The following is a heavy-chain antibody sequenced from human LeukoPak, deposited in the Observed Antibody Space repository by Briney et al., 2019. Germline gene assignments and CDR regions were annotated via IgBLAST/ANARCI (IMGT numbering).Heavy chain of an antibody. D-gene: IGHD3-22*01. CDR2: VNPAHGGT. CDR1: GYTFISYY. J-gene: IGHJ3*02. V-gene: IGHV1-2*02. Sequence: GASVKVSCKTSGYTFISYYIHWVRQAPGQGLEWVGWVNPAHGGTEYAQKFQGRVTMTRDTSFTTVYMELSSLTSDDTAVYYCARAPGYYDSSGYYFHLDIWGQGTMVTVSS. CDR3: ARAPGYYDSSGYYFHLDI.